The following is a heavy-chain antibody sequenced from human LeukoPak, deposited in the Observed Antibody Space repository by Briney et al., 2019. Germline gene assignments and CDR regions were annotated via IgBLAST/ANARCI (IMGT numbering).Heavy chain of an antibody. V-gene: IGHV3-33*06. CDR2: IWYDGSNK. D-gene: IGHD3-10*01. CDR1: GFTFSSYG. J-gene: IGHJ4*02. CDR3: AKDNKRFGPSKAHFDY. Sequence: GRSLRLSCAASGFTFSSYGMHWVRQAPGKGLEWVAVIWYDGSNKYYADSVKGRFTISRDNSKNTLYLQMNSLRAEDMALYYCAKDNKRFGPSKAHFDYWGQGTLVTVSS.